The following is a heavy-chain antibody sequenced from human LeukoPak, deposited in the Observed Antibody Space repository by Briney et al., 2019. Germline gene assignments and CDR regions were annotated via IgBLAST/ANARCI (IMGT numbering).Heavy chain of an antibody. CDR3: ARGGGLDV. Sequence: PGGSLRLSCTASGFSFSDYAMHWVRRAPGKGLEWVAGINHNGNVNYYVDSVKGRFTISRDNAKNSLYLQMSNLRAEDTAVYFCARGGGLDVWGQGATVTVSS. CDR1: GFSFSDYA. D-gene: IGHD3-16*01. V-gene: IGHV3-7*03. CDR2: INHNGNVN. J-gene: IGHJ6*02.